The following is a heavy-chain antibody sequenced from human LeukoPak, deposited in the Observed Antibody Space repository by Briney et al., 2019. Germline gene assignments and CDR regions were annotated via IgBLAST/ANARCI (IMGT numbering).Heavy chain of an antibody. CDR3: AENPSPSSPICYSYSGRIV. Sequence: GASVKVSCKASGYTFTGYYMHWVRQAPGQGLEWMGWINPNSGGTNYAQKFQGRVTMTRDTSISTAYMELSRLSSDDTAVYYCAENPSPSSPICYSYSGRIVGGQGTTVTVS. CDR2: INPNSGGT. D-gene: IGHD2-21*01. CDR1: GYTFTGYY. J-gene: IGHJ6*01. V-gene: IGHV1-2*02.